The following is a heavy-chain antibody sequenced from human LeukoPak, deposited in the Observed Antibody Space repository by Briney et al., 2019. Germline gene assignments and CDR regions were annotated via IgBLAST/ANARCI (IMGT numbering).Heavy chain of an antibody. V-gene: IGHV3-30*03. Sequence: PGRSLRLSCAASGFTFSSYGMHWVRQAPGKGLEWVAVISYDGSNKYYADSVKGRFTISRDNSKNTLYLQMNSLRAEDTAVYYCVWVAAAGYWGQGTLVTVSS. J-gene: IGHJ4*02. D-gene: IGHD6-13*01. CDR3: VWVAAAGY. CDR1: GFTFSSYG. CDR2: ISYDGSNK.